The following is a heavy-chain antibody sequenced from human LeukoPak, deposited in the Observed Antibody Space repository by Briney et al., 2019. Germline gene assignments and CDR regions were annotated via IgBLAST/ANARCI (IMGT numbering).Heavy chain of an antibody. CDR2: MYYSGST. J-gene: IGHJ3*02. CDR1: GGSISGYY. V-gene: IGHV4-59*08. Sequence: PSETLSLTCTASGGSISGYYWSWIRQPPGKGLEWIGSMYYSGSTNYKPSLKSRVTISVDTSKNQFSLKLSSVTAADTAVYYCARHAYYYDRSGSYEAFDIWGQGTMVTVSS. CDR3: ARHAYYYDRSGSYEAFDI. D-gene: IGHD3-22*01.